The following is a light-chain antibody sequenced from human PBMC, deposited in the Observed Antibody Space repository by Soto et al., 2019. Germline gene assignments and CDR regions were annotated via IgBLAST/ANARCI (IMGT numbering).Light chain of an antibody. J-gene: IGLJ1*01. CDR2: ENN. Sequence: QAVLTQPPSVSEAPGQRVTISCTGSSSNIGAGYEAHWYQQVPGTAPKLLIYENNNRPSGVPDRFSGSKSGTSASLAISGLQAEDEADYYCSSYTSSDTRVFGTGTKLTVL. CDR1: SSNIGAGYE. CDR3: SSYTSSDTRV. V-gene: IGLV1-40*01.